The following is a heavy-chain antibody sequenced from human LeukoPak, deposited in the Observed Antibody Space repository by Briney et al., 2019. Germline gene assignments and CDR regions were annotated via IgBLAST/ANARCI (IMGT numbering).Heavy chain of an antibody. J-gene: IGHJ4*01. V-gene: IGHV4-39*07. Sequence: SETLSLTCAVFSGFISSSSYYWGWIRQPPGKGLQWIGSIYYSGSTYYNPSLKSRVTISVDTSKNQFSLKLSSVTAADTAVYYCARDGGGYTYSHDYWGHGTLVTVSS. CDR3: ARDGGGYTYSHDY. D-gene: IGHD5-18*01. CDR1: SGFISSSSYY. CDR2: IYYSGST.